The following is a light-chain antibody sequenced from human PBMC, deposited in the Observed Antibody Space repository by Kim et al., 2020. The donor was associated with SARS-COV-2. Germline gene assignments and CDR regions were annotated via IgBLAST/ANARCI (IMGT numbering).Light chain of an antibody. J-gene: IGKJ4*01. CDR2: GAS. Sequence: EIQMTQSPVTLSVSPGERATLSCRASESAGTNLAWYQQKPGQAPRLLIYGASTRATGVPDRFSGRGSETEFTLTINGLQSEDFAVYYCQQYNDWPPITFGGGTKVEIK. CDR1: ESAGTN. V-gene: IGKV3-15*01. CDR3: QQYNDWPPIT.